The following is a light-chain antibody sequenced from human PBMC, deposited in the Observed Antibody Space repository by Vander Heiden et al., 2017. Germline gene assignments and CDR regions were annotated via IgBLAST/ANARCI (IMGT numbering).Light chain of an antibody. CDR1: KLGEKY. Sequence: ELTQQPSLSVSPGQTASVNCSGHKLGEKYVCWYRQKPGRAPEVILYENRKRSSGFPERFSGSNWGNTATLTIFGTQAMDDAYYYCQAWDRNIVVFGGGTKLAVL. CDR3: QAWDRNIVV. V-gene: IGLV3-1*01. CDR2: ENR. J-gene: IGLJ2*01.